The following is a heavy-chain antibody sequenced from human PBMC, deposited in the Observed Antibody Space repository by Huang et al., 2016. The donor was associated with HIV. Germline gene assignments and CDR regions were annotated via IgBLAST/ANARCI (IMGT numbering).Heavy chain of an antibody. CDR2: SYWDDDQ. D-gene: IGHD2-8*02. V-gene: IGHV2-5*02. Sequence: QITLKESGPTLVKPTQTLTLTCTFSGFSLTTSGVGVAWIRQPPGKALAWLALSYWDDDQRYSPSLRSRLTITKDTSKNQVVLTMTNLDPVDTATYYCALTGPGDAFDIWGQGTMVAVSS. CDR3: ALTGPGDAFDI. J-gene: IGHJ3*02. CDR1: GFSLTTSGVG.